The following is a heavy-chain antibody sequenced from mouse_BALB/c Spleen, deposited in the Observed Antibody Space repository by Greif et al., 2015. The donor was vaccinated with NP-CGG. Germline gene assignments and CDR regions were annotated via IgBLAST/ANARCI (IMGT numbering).Heavy chain of an antibody. Sequence: QVQLQQSGAELAKPGASVKMSCKASGYTFTSYWMHWVKQRPGQGLEWIGYINPSTGYTEYNQKFKDKATLTADKSSSTAYMQLSSLTSEDSAGYYCARLLRYAMDYWGQGTSVTVSS. J-gene: IGHJ4*01. CDR1: GYTFTSYW. D-gene: IGHD1-1*01. CDR3: ARLLRYAMDY. CDR2: INPSTGYT. V-gene: IGHV1-7*01.